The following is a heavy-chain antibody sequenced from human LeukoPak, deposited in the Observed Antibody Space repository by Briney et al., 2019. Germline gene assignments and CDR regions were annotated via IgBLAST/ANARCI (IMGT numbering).Heavy chain of an antibody. CDR2: INSNSGNT. CDR1: GYTFTSYD. D-gene: IGHD3-10*01. J-gene: IGHJ4*02. CDR3: ARGSNYYGTGSYYVDY. Sequence: GASVKVSCKASGYTFTSYDINWVRQATGQGLECMGWINSNSGNTGYTQKFQGRVTMARNTSISTAYMEQSSLRSEDTAVYYCARGSNYYGTGSYYVDYWGQGTLVTVSS. V-gene: IGHV1-8*01.